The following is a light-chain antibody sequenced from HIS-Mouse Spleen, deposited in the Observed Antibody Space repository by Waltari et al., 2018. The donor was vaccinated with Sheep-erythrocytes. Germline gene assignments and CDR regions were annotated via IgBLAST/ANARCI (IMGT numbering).Light chain of an antibody. Sequence: AIQLTQSPSSLSASVGDSITITCRASQGISSALAWYQQKPGKAPKLLIYDASSLESGVPSRFSGSGSGTDFTLTISSLQPEDFATYYCQQFNNYPRTFGQGTKVEIK. J-gene: IGKJ1*01. CDR2: DAS. CDR1: QGISSA. V-gene: IGKV1D-13*01. CDR3: QQFNNYPRT.